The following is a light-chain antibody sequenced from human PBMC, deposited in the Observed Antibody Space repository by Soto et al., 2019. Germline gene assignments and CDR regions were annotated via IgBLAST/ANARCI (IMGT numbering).Light chain of an antibody. CDR3: QHYNSFPIT. Sequence: DIQMTQSPSTLSASLGDRVTITCHASQDIRYYLNWYQQKSGQAPKLLIYDASHFETGVPSRFSGSGSGTDFTFTINSLQPEDIGTYYCQHYNSFPITFGQGTRLEIK. J-gene: IGKJ5*01. V-gene: IGKV1-33*01. CDR2: DAS. CDR1: QDIRYY.